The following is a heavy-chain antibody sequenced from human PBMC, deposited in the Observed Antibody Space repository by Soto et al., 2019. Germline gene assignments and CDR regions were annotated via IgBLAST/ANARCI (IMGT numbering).Heavy chain of an antibody. D-gene: IGHD2-15*01. J-gene: IGHJ4*02. CDR3: AGGWPRAVGY. CDR1: GGSISSYY. V-gene: IGHV4-59*08. CDR2: IYYSGST. Sequence: PSETLSLTCTVSGGSISSYYWSWIRQPPGKGLEWIGYIYYSGSTNYNPSLKSRVTISVDTSKNQFSLKLSSVTAADTAVYYCAGGWPRAVGYWGQGTLVTVSS.